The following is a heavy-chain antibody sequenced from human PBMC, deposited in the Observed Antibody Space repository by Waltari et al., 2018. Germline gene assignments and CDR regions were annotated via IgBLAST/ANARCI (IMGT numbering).Heavy chain of an antibody. D-gene: IGHD5-12*01. J-gene: IGHJ4*02. CDR2: IDPNDSSN. CDR3: ARRDYSGYDETFDH. Sequence: DVQLVQSGTEVKKPGESLTISCKGSGYSFTDSWIIWVRHKPGKGLEWMGRIDPNDSSNNYSPSFQGHVTMSTDKSTKTAYLQWSSLQASDTAIYYCARRDYSGYDETFDHWGQGTQVTVSS. CDR1: GYSFTDSW. V-gene: IGHV5-10-1*03.